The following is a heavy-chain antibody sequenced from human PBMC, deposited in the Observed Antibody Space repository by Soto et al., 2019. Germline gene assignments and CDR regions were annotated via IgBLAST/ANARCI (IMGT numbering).Heavy chain of an antibody. V-gene: IGHV3-30-3*01. CDR2: ISYDGSNK. CDR3: ARDHSYHYGMDV. D-gene: IGHD3-16*01. CDR1: RFTFSSYA. J-gene: IGHJ6*02. Sequence: QVQLVESGGGVVQPGRSLRLSCAASRFTFSSYAMHWVRQAPGKGLEWVAVISYDGSNKYYADSVKDRFTISRDNSKNTLYLQMNSLRAEDTAVYYCARDHSYHYGMDVWGQGTTVTVSS.